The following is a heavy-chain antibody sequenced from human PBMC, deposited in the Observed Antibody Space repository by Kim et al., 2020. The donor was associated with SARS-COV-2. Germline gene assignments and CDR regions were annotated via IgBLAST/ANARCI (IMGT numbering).Heavy chain of an antibody. Sequence: GGSLRLSCAASGFTFDDYGMSWVRQAPGKGLEWVSGINWNGGSTGYADSVKGRFTISRDNAKNSLYLQMNSLRAEDTALYYCARHPVVAATLIYYYYYGMDVWGQGTTVTVSS. D-gene: IGHD5-12*01. CDR1: GFTFDDYG. CDR2: INWNGGST. V-gene: IGHV3-20*04. J-gene: IGHJ6*02. CDR3: ARHPVVAATLIYYYYYGMDV.